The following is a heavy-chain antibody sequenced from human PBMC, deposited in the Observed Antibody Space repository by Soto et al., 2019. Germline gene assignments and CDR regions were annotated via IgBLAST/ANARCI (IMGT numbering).Heavy chain of an antibody. CDR3: ASASAGYSLRSRYYGMDV. CDR1: GFTFGSYC. J-gene: IGHJ6*04. Sequence: GGSLRLSCAAPGFTFGSYCMHWVRQAPGKGLVWVSHISLDGSRTTYADSVKGRFTISRDNAKSTLYLLMNSLRAEDTAVYYCASASAGYSLRSRYYGMDVWGKGTTVTVSS. D-gene: IGHD2-21*01. CDR2: ISLDGSRT. V-gene: IGHV3-74*01.